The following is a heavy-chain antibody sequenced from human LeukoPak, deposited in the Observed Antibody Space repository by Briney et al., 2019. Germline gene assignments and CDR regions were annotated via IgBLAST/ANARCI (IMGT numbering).Heavy chain of an antibody. CDR3: AKDRAMQGYYDSTGYYGNFYCMDV. J-gene: IGHJ6*03. D-gene: IGHD3-22*01. V-gene: IGHV3-30*02. CDR2: TQYDESNN. Sequence: SGGSLRLSCVASGFTFSSYGMHWIRQAPGKGLEWVAFTQYDESNNYNADSVKGRFTISRDNSKNTLFLQMNSLRAEDTAVYFCAKDRAMQGYYDSTGYYGNFYCMDVWGKGTTVTVSS. CDR1: GFTFSSYG.